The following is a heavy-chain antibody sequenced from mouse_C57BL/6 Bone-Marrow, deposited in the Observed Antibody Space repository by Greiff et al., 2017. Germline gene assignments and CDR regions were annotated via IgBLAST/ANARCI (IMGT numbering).Heavy chain of an antibody. CDR2: IHPTSGST. CDR3: ARRGGCGYCDY. J-gene: IGHJ2*01. Sequence: QVQLQQPGAELVKPGASVKLSCKASGYTFTSYWMHWVKQRPGQGLEWIGMIHPTSGSTNYNEKFKSKATLTVDKSSSTAYMQLSSLTSEDSAVYYCARRGGCGYCDYWGQGTTLTVSS. V-gene: IGHV1-64*01. CDR1: GYTFTSYW.